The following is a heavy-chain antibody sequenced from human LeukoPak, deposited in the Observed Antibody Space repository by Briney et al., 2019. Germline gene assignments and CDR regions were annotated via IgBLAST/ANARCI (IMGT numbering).Heavy chain of an antibody. CDR1: GYTFSDFY. Sequence: ASVKVSCKASGYTFSDFYMYWVRQAPGQGLEWLGWINPDSGGTNYAQKFQDRVTLTRDTSINTVYMELRRLVSDDTAVYFCARIYCSSNNCPPGAYWGQRTQVTVPS. V-gene: IGHV1-2*02. J-gene: IGHJ4*02. CDR3: ARIYCSSNNCPPGAY. CDR2: INPDSGGT. D-gene: IGHD2-21*01.